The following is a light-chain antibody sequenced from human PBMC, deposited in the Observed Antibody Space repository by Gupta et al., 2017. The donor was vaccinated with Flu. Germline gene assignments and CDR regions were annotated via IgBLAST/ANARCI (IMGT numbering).Light chain of an antibody. CDR1: SSDVGGYNY. V-gene: IGLV2-8*01. J-gene: IGLJ1*01. CDR3: SSYAGSNILYV. CDR2: EVN. Sequence: QSALTQPPSASGSPGQSVTISCTGTSSDVGGYNYVSWYQQHPGKAPKLMIYEVNKRPSGVPDRFSGSKSGNTASLTVSGLQAEDEADCYCSSYAGSNILYVFGTGTKVTVL.